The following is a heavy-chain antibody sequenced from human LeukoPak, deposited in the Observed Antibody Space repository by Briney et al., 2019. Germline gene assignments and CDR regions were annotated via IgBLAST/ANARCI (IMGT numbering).Heavy chain of an antibody. J-gene: IGHJ4*02. CDR3: ARDVTDSSGYYYVGY. CDR2: IIPILGIA. D-gene: IGHD3-22*01. Sequence: SVKVSCKASGCTFSSYSISWVRQAPGQGLEWMGRIIPILGIANYAQKFQGRVTITADKSTSTAYMELSSLRSEDTAVYYCARDVTDSSGYYYVGYWGQGTLVTVSS. CDR1: GCTFSSYS. V-gene: IGHV1-69*04.